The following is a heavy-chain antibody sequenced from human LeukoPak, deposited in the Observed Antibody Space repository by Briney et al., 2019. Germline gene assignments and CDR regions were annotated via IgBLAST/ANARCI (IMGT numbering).Heavy chain of an antibody. Sequence: SETLSLTCTVSGGSISSYYWSWIRQPPGKGLEWIGYIYYSGSTNYNPSLKSRVTISVDTSKNQFSLKLSSVTAADTAVYYCARASVLLRYFDWLAYFDYWGQGTLVTVSS. CDR3: ARASVLLRYFDWLAYFDY. J-gene: IGHJ4*02. D-gene: IGHD3-9*01. CDR2: IYYSGST. V-gene: IGHV4-59*01. CDR1: GGSISSYY.